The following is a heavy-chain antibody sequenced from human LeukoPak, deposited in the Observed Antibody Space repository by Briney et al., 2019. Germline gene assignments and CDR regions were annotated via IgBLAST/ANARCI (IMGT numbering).Heavy chain of an antibody. CDR3: ARDNSSGWYPLSY. V-gene: IGHV1-24*01. CDR1: GYTLTELC. J-gene: IGHJ4*02. D-gene: IGHD6-19*01. Sequence: GASVKVSCKVSGYTLTELCMHWVRQAPGKGLEWMGGCNPEDGETIYAQKFQGRVTMTRDMSTSTVYMELSSLRSEDTAVYYCARDNSSGWYPLSYWGQGTLVTVSS. CDR2: CNPEDGET.